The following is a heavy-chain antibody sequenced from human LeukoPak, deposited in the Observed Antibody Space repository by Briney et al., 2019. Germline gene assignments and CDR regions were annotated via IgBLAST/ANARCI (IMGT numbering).Heavy chain of an antibody. V-gene: IGHV3-74*01. D-gene: IGHD3-3*01. Sequence: PGGSLRLSCAASGFTFSSYWMHWVRQAPGKGLVLVSRINSDGRSTSYADSVKGRFTISRDSAKNTLYLQMNSLRAEDTAVYYCARVTIFGVVATFDYWGQGTLVTVSS. J-gene: IGHJ4*02. CDR3: ARVTIFGVVATFDY. CDR1: GFTFSSYW. CDR2: INSDGRST.